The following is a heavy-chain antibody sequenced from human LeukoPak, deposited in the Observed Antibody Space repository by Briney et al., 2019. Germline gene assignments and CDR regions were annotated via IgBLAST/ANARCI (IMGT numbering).Heavy chain of an antibody. CDR1: GYSFTSYW. V-gene: IGHV5-51*01. D-gene: IGHD4/OR15-4a*01. CDR2: IYPGDSDT. Sequence: GESLKISCKGSGYSFTSYWIGWVRQMPGKGLEWMGIIYPGDSDTRYSPSFQGQVTISADKSISTAYLQWSSLKASDTAMYYCARLSLDGPIGAADYYYYGMDVWGQGTTVTVSS. J-gene: IGHJ6*02. CDR3: ARLSLDGPIGAADYYYYGMDV.